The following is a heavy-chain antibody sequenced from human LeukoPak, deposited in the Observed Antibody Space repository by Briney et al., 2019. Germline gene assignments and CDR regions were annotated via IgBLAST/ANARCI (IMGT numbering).Heavy chain of an antibody. J-gene: IGHJ4*02. CDR3: ARAGWFGELIPDY. CDR2: ISSSSSYI. D-gene: IGHD3-10*01. CDR1: GFTFSSYS. Sequence: GGSLRLSCAASGFTFSSYSMNWVRQAPGKGLEWVSSISSSSSYIYYADSVKGRFTISRDNAKNSLYLQMNSLRAEDTAVYYCARAGWFGELIPDYWGQGTLVTVSS. V-gene: IGHV3-21*01.